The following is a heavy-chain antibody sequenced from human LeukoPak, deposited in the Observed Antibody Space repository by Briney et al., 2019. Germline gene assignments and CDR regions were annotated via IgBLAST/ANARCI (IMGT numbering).Heavy chain of an antibody. CDR1: GFTFSSYA. CDR2: ISSNGGST. Sequence: PGGSLRLSCAASGFTFSSYAMHWVRQAPGKGLEYVSAISSNGGSTYYANSVKGTFTISRDHSKNTLCLQMGSLRAEDTAVYYCARDPSGDSVLDYWGQGTLVTVSS. V-gene: IGHV3-64*01. CDR3: ARDPSGDSVLDY. J-gene: IGHJ4*02. D-gene: IGHD2-21*01.